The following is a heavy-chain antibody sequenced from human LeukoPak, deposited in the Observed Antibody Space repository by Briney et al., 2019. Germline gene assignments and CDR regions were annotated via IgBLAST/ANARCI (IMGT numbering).Heavy chain of an antibody. V-gene: IGHV3-30*02. CDR2: IRYDGSNK. D-gene: IGHD2-2*01. J-gene: IGHJ4*02. CDR3: ASSVVVPAAIDY. CDR1: GFTFSSYG. Sequence: PGGSLRLSCAASGFTFSSYGMHWVRQAPGKGLEWVAFIRYDGSNKYYADSVKGRFTISRDNSKNTLYPQMNSLRAEDTAVYYCASSVVVPAAIDYWGQGTLVTVSS.